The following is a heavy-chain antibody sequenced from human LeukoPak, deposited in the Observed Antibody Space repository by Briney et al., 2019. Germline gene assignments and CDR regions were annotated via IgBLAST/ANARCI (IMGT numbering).Heavy chain of an antibody. CDR2: ISGSGGST. V-gene: IGHV3-23*01. Sequence: QPGGTLRLSCAASGFTFSSYGMSWVRQAPGKGLEWVSAISGSGGSTYYADSVKGRFTISRDNSKNTLYLQMNSLRAEDTAVYYCAKETDTAMGNRAVDLDYWGQGTLVTVSS. CDR3: AKETDTAMGNRAVDLDY. D-gene: IGHD5-18*01. CDR1: GFTFSSYG. J-gene: IGHJ4*02.